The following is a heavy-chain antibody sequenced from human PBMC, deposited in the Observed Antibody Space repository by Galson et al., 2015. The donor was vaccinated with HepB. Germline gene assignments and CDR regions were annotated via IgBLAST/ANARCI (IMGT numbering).Heavy chain of an antibody. V-gene: IGHV3-30*18. J-gene: IGHJ5*02. D-gene: IGHD2-21*01. Sequence: SLRLSCAASGFTFSSYGMHWVRQAPGKGLEWVAVISYDGSNKYYADSVKGRFTISRDNSKNTLYLQMNSLRAEDTAVYYCAKDPDAYCGGDCPNWFDPWGQGTLVTVSS. CDR1: GFTFSSYG. CDR3: AKDPDAYCGGDCPNWFDP. CDR2: ISYDGSNK.